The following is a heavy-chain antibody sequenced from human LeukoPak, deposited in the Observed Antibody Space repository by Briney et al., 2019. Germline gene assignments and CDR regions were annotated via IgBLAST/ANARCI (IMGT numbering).Heavy chain of an antibody. V-gene: IGHV4-61*02. J-gene: IGHJ3*02. Sequence: SETLSLTCTVSGGSISSGSYYWSWIRQPAGKGLEWIGRIYTSGSTKYNPSLKSRVTISVDTSKNQFSLKLSSVTAADTAVYYCASYDSSYYWDDAFDIWGQGTMVTVSS. CDR1: GGSISSGSYY. D-gene: IGHD3-22*01. CDR3: ASYDSSYYWDDAFDI. CDR2: IYTSGST.